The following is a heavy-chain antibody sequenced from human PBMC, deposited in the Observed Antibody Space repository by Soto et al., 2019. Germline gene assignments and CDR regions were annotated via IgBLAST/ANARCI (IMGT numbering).Heavy chain of an antibody. D-gene: IGHD2-2*02. CDR1: GGSISGGDYY. CDR3: ARERDIVVVPTAIAKVDYYYYGMGV. J-gene: IGHJ6*02. CDR2: IHNGGST. V-gene: IGHV4-31*03. Sequence: SETLSLTCSVSGGSISGGDYYWSWIRQHPGKGLEWIGYIHNGGSTYYNPSLKSRVTISVDTSKSQFSLRLSSVTAADTAVYYCARERDIVVVPTAIAKVDYYYYGMGVWGQGITVTVSS.